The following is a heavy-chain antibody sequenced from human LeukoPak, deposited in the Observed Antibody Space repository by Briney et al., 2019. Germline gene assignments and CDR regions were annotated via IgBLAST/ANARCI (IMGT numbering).Heavy chain of an antibody. Sequence: SETLSLTCTVSLGSISSASYYWNWIRQSPGKGLEWVGSIDNTGSTYYTPSLKSRATISADTSKNQFSLKLNSVTAADTAVYYCARDGGNRLGYYYYYYMDVWGKGTTVTVSS. J-gene: IGHJ6*03. V-gene: IGHV4-39*07. CDR2: IDNTGST. CDR1: LGSISSASYY. D-gene: IGHD2/OR15-2a*01. CDR3: ARDGGNRLGYYYYYYMDV.